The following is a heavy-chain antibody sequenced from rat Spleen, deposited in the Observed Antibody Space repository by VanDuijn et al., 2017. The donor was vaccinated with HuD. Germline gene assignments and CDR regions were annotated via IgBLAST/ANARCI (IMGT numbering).Heavy chain of an antibody. J-gene: IGHJ2*01. D-gene: IGHD4-3*01. CDR1: GFTFSDYY. V-gene: IGHV5-29*01. CDR3: ARHFGLYYFDY. Sequence: EVQLVESDGGLVQPGRSLKLSCAASGFTFSDYYMAWVRQAPTKGLEWVTTISYDGSTTYYRDSVKGRFTISRDNAKSTLYLQMDSLRSEDTATYYCARHFGLYYFDYWGQGVMVTVSS. CDR2: ISYDGSTT.